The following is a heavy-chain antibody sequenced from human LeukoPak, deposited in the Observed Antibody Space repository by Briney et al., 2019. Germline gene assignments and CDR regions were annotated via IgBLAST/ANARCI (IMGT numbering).Heavy chain of an antibody. V-gene: IGHV4-34*01. J-gene: IGHJ4*02. D-gene: IGHD3-16*02. CDR3: ARGAVPQYYDYVWGSYRYPTIFDY. Sequence: SETLSLTCAVYGGSFSGYYWSWIRQPPGKGLEWIGEINHSGSTNYNPFLKSRVTISVDTSKNQFSLKLSSVTAADTAVYYCARGAVPQYYDYVWGSYRYPTIFDYWGQGTLVTVSS. CDR2: INHSGST. CDR1: GGSFSGYY.